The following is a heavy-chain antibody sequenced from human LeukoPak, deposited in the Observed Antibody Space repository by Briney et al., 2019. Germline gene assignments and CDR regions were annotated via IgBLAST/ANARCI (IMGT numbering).Heavy chain of an antibody. D-gene: IGHD5/OR15-5a*01. J-gene: IGHJ4*02. CDR2: ISSSSSTI. CDR1: GFTFSSYS. Sequence: GGSLRLSCAASGFTFSSYSMNWVRQAPGKGLEWVSYISSSSSTIYYADSVKGRFTISRDNAKNSLYLQMNSLRAEDTAVYYCARELAVSSDYWGQGTLVTVSS. V-gene: IGHV3-48*01. CDR3: ARELAVSSDY.